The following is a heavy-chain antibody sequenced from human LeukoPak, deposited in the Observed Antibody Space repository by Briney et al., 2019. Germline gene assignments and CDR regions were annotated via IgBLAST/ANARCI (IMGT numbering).Heavy chain of an antibody. CDR1: GGSISSGSYY. CDR2: IYISGST. J-gene: IGHJ4*02. CDR3: ARDGRCMEGFDY. V-gene: IGHV4-61*02. D-gene: IGHD2-8*01. Sequence: PSQTLSLTCTVSGGSISSGSYYWSWIRQPAGKGLEWIGRIYISGSTNYNPSLMSRVTISVDTSKNQFSLKLSSVTAADTAVYYCARDGRCMEGFDYWGQGTLVTVSS.